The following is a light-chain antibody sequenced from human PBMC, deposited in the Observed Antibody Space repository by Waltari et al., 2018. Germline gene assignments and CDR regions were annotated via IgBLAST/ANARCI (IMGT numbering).Light chain of an antibody. CDR2: DVG. Sequence: QSALTQPASVSGSPGQSITISCTGSSTDVGAYTFVSWYQQHPGKAPKLILYDVGNRPSGISHRFSASKSGNTASLTISGLQEEDEGEYYCSSYTTSTTLLFGTGTRLTVL. CDR3: SSYTTSTTLL. V-gene: IGLV2-14*01. J-gene: IGLJ1*01. CDR1: STDVGAYTF.